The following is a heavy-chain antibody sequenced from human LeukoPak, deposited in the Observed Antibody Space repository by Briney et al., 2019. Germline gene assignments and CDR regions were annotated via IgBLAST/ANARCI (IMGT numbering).Heavy chain of an antibody. Sequence: GGSLRLSCVASGFTFSGHWMHWVRQVPGKGLVAVSRITPDGGSTAYADSVKGRFTISRDNDKNTLYLGMNSLTAEDTALYYCTRSGYSNGYDFWGQGTLVTVSS. CDR3: TRSGYSNGYDF. CDR1: GFTFSGHW. J-gene: IGHJ4*02. D-gene: IGHD6-19*01. V-gene: IGHV3-74*03. CDR2: ITPDGGST.